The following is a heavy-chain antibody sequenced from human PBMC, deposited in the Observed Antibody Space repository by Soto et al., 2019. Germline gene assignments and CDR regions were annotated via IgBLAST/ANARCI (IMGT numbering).Heavy chain of an antibody. CDR2: IWYDGSNK. CDR1: GFTFSSYG. CDR3: ARVGTGNWFDP. J-gene: IGHJ5*02. Sequence: PGGSLRLSCAASGFTFSSYGMHWVRQAPGKGLEWVAVIWYDGSNKYYADSVKGRFTISRDNSKNTLYLQMNSLRAEDTVVYYCARVGTGNWFDPWGQGTLVTVSS. D-gene: IGHD1-1*01. V-gene: IGHV3-33*01.